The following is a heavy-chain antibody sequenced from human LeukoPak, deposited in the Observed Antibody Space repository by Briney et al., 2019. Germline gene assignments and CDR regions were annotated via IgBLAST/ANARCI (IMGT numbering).Heavy chain of an antibody. CDR3: AGYYYDSCGYYDTDY. CDR1: GGTFSSYA. CDR2: IIPIFGTA. Sequence: SVKVSCKASGGTFSSYAISWVRQAPGQGLEWMGGIIPIFGTANYAQKFQGRVTITADESTSTAYMELSSLRSEDTAVYYCAGYYYDSCGYYDTDYWGQGTLVTVSS. V-gene: IGHV1-69*13. D-gene: IGHD3-22*01. J-gene: IGHJ4*02.